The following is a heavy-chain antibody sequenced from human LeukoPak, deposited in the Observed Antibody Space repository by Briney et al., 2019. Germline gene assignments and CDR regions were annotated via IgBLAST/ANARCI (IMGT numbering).Heavy chain of an antibody. D-gene: IGHD3-10*01. CDR1: GFTFSSYG. V-gene: IGHV3-30*03. J-gene: IGHJ3*02. CDR3: ARDANFGYDAFDI. Sequence: TGGSLRLSCAASGFTFSSYGMHWVRQAPGKGLEWVAVISYDGSNKYYADSVKGRFTISRDNSKNTLYLQMNSLRAEDTAVYYCARDANFGYDAFDIWGQGTMVTVSS. CDR2: ISYDGSNK.